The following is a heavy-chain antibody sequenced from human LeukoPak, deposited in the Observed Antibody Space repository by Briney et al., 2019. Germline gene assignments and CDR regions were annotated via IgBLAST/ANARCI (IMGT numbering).Heavy chain of an antibody. CDR3: ARISSSNWYNERGAFDV. CDR2: VYYTGST. Sequence: SETLSLTCTVSGGSISNYYWSWIRQPPGKGLEWIGFVYYTGSTNYSPSLKSRVTISVDTSKNQFSLKLRSVTAADTAVYYCARISSSNWYNERGAFDVWGQGTMVTVSS. D-gene: IGHD6-13*01. V-gene: IGHV4-59*01. CDR1: GGSISNYY. J-gene: IGHJ3*01.